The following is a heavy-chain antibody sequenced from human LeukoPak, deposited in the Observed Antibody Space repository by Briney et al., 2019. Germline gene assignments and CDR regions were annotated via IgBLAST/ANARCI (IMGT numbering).Heavy chain of an antibody. D-gene: IGHD3-16*02. CDR2: INHSGST. J-gene: IGHJ4*02. Sequence: SETLSLTCAVYGGSFSGYYWSWIRQPPGKGLEWIGEINHSGSTYYNPSLKSRVTISVDTSKNQFSLKLSSVTAADTAVYYCARAGMGVYDYVWGSYRYTSFDYWGQGTLVTVSS. V-gene: IGHV4-34*01. CDR1: GGSFSGYY. CDR3: ARAGMGVYDYVWGSYRYTSFDY.